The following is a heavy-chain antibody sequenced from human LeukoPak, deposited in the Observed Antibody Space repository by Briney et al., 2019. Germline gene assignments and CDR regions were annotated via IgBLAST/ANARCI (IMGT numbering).Heavy chain of an antibody. Sequence: GGSLRLSCAASGFTFSSYGMHWVRQAPGKGLEWVAVISYDGSNTYYADSVKGRFTISRDDSQNTVYLQMDSLRAEDTAVYYCTTRLQHHFDYWGQGTQVTVSS. CDR2: ISYDGSNT. CDR1: GFTFSSYG. V-gene: IGHV3-30*03. J-gene: IGHJ4*02. CDR3: TTRLQHHFDY. D-gene: IGHD2-15*01.